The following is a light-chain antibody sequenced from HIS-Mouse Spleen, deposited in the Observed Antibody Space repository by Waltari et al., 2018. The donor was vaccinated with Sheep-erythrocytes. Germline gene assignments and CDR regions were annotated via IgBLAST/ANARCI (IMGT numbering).Light chain of an antibody. CDR1: SSDVGRYNL. Sequence: QSALTQPASVSGSPGQSITISCTGTSSDVGRYNLVSWYQQHPAKAPKLMMYEGSKRPSGVSNGFAGSNSGNTASLTISGLEAEDEADYYCCSYAGSSTPWVFGGGTKLTVL. V-gene: IGLV2-23*01. CDR3: CSYAGSSTPWV. J-gene: IGLJ3*02. CDR2: EGS.